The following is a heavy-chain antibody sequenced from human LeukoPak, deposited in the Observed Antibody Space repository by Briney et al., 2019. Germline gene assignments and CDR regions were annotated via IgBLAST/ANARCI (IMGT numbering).Heavy chain of an antibody. J-gene: IGHJ4*02. CDR3: AKDQGQAVVPRRFDN. Sequence: PGGSLRLSCAASGFMFNNFAMSWVRQAPGKGLEWVSTIYYSGGNTYSADSVKGRFTSSRDNAKNTLYLQMNSLRAEDTAVYYCAKDQGQAVVPRRFDNWGQGTLVTVSS. CDR2: IYYSGGNT. CDR1: GFMFNNFA. D-gene: IGHD2-2*01. V-gene: IGHV3-23*01.